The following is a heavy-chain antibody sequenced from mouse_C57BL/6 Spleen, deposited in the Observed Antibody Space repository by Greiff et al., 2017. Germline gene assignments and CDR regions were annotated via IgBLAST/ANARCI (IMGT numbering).Heavy chain of an antibody. CDR1: GFSFTSYG. D-gene: IGHD1-1*01. V-gene: IGHV2-2*01. CDR2: IWSGGST. Sequence: VQRVESGPGLVQPSQSLSITCTVSGFSFTSYGVHWVRQSPGKGLEWLGVIWSGGSTDYNAAFISRLSISKDNSKSQVFFKMNSLQADDTAIYYCARNKYYGSSPYYAMDYWGQGTSVTVSS. CDR3: ARNKYYGSSPYYAMDY. J-gene: IGHJ4*01.